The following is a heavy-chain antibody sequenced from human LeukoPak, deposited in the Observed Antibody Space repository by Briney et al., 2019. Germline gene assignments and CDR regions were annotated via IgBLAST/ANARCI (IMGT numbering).Heavy chain of an antibody. D-gene: IGHD3-3*01. CDR3: GRLPYGDGVAQDY. CDR1: GYTFTSSQ. Sequence: GSVKVSCEASGYTFTSSQMQWVRQAPGHGLEWVGLINPISGATDYAQKLQGRVTTTRDTSTSTVYMELSSLRSEDTAMYYCGRLPYGDGVAQDYWGQGTLVTVSS. CDR2: INPISGAT. J-gene: IGHJ4*02. V-gene: IGHV1-46*04.